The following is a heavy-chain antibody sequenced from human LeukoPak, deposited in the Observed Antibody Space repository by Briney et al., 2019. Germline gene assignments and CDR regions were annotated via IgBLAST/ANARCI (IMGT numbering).Heavy chain of an antibody. D-gene: IGHD3-16*01. CDR3: ARDGRLTGPGGGFDY. Sequence: ASVKVSCQASVYTFTSYGSSWVRPAPGKGLEWMGWISAYNGNTNYAQKLQGRVTMTTDTSTSTAYMELRSLRSDDTAVYYCARDGRLTGPGGGFDYWGQGTLVTVSS. CDR1: VYTFTSYG. CDR2: ISAYNGNT. V-gene: IGHV1-18*04. J-gene: IGHJ4*02.